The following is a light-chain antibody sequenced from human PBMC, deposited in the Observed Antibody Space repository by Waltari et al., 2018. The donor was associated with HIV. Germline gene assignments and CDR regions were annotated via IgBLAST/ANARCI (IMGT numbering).Light chain of an antibody. Sequence: EIVMTQSPATLSVSPGARATLSCRARQGVGDSMAWYQQKPGQPPRLLIDGASPRATDVPARYKGSGSGTEFTLTISSLHSEDFAVYHCQQYNNWPRTFGQGTKLETK. J-gene: IGKJ2*01. CDR2: GAS. V-gene: IGKV3-15*01. CDR1: QGVGDS. CDR3: QQYNNWPRT.